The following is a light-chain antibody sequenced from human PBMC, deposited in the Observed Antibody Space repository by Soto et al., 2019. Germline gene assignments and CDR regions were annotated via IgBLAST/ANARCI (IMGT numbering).Light chain of an antibody. CDR1: QSVGSNY. CDR3: QQYGSSIQT. V-gene: IGKV3-20*01. CDR2: GAS. Sequence: EIVLTQFPGTLSLSPGERATLSCRASQSVGSNYLAWYQQRPGQPPNLLIFGASHRAPDIPDRFSGSGSGTDFTLTISRLEPEDFAVYYCQQYGSSIQTFGQWTKVEIK. J-gene: IGKJ1*01.